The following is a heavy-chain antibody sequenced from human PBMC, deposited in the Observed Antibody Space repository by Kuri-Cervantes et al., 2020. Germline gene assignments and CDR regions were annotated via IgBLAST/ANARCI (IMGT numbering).Heavy chain of an antibody. CDR1: GYTFTGYY. CDR3: ARAPKAGTFWFDP. D-gene: IGHD6-19*01. Sequence: ASVKVSCKASGYTFTGYYMHWVRQAPGQGLEWMGWINPNSGGTNYAQKFQGRVTMTTDTSTSTAYMELSSLRSEDTAVYYCARAPKAGTFWFDPWGQGTLVTVSS. V-gene: IGHV1-2*02. CDR2: INPNSGGT. J-gene: IGHJ5*02.